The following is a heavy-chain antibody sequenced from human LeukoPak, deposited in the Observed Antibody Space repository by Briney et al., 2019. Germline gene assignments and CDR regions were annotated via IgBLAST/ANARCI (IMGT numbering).Heavy chain of an antibody. CDR3: ARGRNWNWRASGDYYYYYMDV. CDR2: IYYSGST. Sequence: SETLSLTCTVSSGSISTYYWSWIRQPPGKGLEWIGYIYYSGSTKYNPSLKSRVTISVDTSKNQFSLKLSSVTAADTAVYYCARGRNWNWRASGDYYYYYMDVWGKGTTVTVSS. V-gene: IGHV4-59*12. J-gene: IGHJ6*03. D-gene: IGHD1-7*01. CDR1: SGSISTYY.